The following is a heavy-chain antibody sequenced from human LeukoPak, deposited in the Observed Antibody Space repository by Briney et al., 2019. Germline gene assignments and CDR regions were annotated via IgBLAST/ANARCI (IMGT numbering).Heavy chain of an antibody. CDR3: AKNSITMVRGVYDY. Sequence: ASETLSLTCTVSGYSISLSFYYWGWIRQPPGKALEWIGSVYYSGTTSYNPSLKSRVTISVDTSKNQFSLKLSSVTAADTAVYYCAKNSITMVRGVYDYWGQGTLVTVSS. CDR2: VYYSGTT. CDR1: GYSISLSFYY. V-gene: IGHV4-39*07. D-gene: IGHD3-10*01. J-gene: IGHJ4*02.